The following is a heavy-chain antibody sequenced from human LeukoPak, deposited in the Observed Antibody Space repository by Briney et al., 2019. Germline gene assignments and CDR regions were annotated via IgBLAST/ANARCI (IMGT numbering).Heavy chain of an antibody. D-gene: IGHD3/OR15-3a*01. Sequence: SETLSLTCTVSGGSISSYYWSWIRQPPGKGLGGIGYIYYSGSTNYNPSLKSRVTISVDTSKNQFSLKLSSVTAADTAVYYCAREEGLVSAFDIWGQGTMVTVSS. J-gene: IGHJ3*02. CDR3: AREEGLVSAFDI. CDR2: IYYSGST. CDR1: GGSISSYY. V-gene: IGHV4-59*01.